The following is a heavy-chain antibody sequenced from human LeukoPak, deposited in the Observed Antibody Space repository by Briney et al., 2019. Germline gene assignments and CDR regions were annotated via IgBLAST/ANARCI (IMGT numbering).Heavy chain of an antibody. D-gene: IGHD1-26*01. Sequence: SETLSLTCTVSDDSSSSQYWSWIRQAAGKGLEWIGRIYVSGSTNYNPSLKSRVTMSVDTSKKQFSLRLSAVTAADTAVYYCARHSRSGYFDYWGPGILVTVSS. CDR1: DDSSSSQY. J-gene: IGHJ4*02. CDR2: IYVSGST. V-gene: IGHV4-4*07. CDR3: ARHSRSGYFDY.